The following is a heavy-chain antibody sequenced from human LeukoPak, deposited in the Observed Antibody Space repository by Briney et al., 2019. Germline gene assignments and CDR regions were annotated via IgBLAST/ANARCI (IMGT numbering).Heavy chain of an antibody. V-gene: IGHV4-34*01. Sequence: PSETLSLTCAVYGGSFSGYYWSWIRQPPGKGLEWIGETNHSGSTIYNPSLKSRVTISLDTSKNQFSLKVKSVTVADTAVYYCARGDYGSGAYFDSWGQGTLVTVSS. CDR2: TNHSGST. J-gene: IGHJ4*02. CDR3: ARGDYGSGAYFDS. D-gene: IGHD3-10*01. CDR1: GGSFSGYY.